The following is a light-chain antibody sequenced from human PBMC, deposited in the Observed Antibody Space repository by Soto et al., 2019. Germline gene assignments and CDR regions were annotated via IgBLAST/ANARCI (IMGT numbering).Light chain of an antibody. V-gene: IGKV1-27*01. Sequence: DIQMTQSPSSLSASVGDRVTITCRASQAISNYLAWYQQKPGKVPTLLIYAASTLQSGVPSRFSGSGSVTDFTLTISSLQPEDAATYYCQKFNAVPTFGGGTKVEI. CDR3: QKFNAVPT. J-gene: IGKJ4*01. CDR1: QAISNY. CDR2: AAS.